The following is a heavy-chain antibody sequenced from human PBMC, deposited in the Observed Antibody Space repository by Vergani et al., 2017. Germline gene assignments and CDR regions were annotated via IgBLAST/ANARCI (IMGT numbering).Heavy chain of an antibody. CDR2: MNPNSGNT. V-gene: IGHV1-8*02. D-gene: IGHD2-2*02. CDR1: GGTFSSYA. J-gene: IGHJ4*02. Sequence: QVQLVQSGAEVKKPGSSVKVSCKASGGTFSSYAISWVRQAPGQGLEWMGRMNPNSGNTGYAQKFQGRVTMTRNTSISTAYMELSSLRSEDTAVYYCARARDCSSTSCYTNYFDYWGQGTLVTVSS. CDR3: ARARDCSSTSCYTNYFDY.